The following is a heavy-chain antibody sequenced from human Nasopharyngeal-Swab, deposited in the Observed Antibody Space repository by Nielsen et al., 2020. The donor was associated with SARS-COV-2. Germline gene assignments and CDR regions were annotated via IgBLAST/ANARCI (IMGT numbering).Heavy chain of an antibody. CDR1: GFTFSSYS. D-gene: IGHD3-3*01. CDR3: ARVRFLEWLFPLYYYYGVDV. J-gene: IGHJ6*02. CDR2: ISSSSSYI. V-gene: IGHV3-21*01. Sequence: GGSLRLSCAASGFTFSSYSMNWVRQAPGKGLEWVSSISSSSSYIYYADSVKGRFTISRDNAKNSLYLQMNSLRAEDTAVYYCARVRFLEWLFPLYYYYGVDVWGQGTTVTVSS.